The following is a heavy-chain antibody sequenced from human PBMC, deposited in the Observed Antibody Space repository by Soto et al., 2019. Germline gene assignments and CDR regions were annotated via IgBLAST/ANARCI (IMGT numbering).Heavy chain of an antibody. CDR3: ASRTIGYCSSTSCPWTY. CDR2: IIPIFGTV. J-gene: IGHJ4*02. Sequence: ASVKVSCKASGGTFSSYAISWVRQAPGQGLEWMGGIIPIFGTVNYAQKFQGRVTITADESTSTAYMELSSLRSEDTAVYYCASRTIGYCSSTSCPWTYWGQGTLVTVSS. V-gene: IGHV1-69*13. CDR1: GGTFSSYA. D-gene: IGHD2-2*01.